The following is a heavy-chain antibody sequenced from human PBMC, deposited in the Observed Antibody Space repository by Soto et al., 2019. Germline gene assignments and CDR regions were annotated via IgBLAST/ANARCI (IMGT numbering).Heavy chain of an antibody. CDR3: VRDCNHLEDADAFHI. CDR1: GFTFSSYA. V-gene: IGHV3-30-3*01. D-gene: IGHD2-15*01. CDR2: ISYDGSNK. Sequence: GGSLRLSCAASGFTFSSYAMHWVRQAPGKGLEWVAFISYDGSNKYYADSVRGRFTISRDNSENMLSLQMNSLRPEDTAVYYCVRDCNHLEDADAFHIWGQGTMVTVSS. J-gene: IGHJ3*02.